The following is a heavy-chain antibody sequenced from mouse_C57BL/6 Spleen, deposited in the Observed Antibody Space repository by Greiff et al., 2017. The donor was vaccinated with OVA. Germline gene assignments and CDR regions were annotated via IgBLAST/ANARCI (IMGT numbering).Heavy chain of an antibody. Sequence: ESGPGLVKPSQSLSLTCSVTGYSITSGYYWNWIRQFPGNKLEWMGYISYDGSNNYNPSLKNRISITRDPSKNQFFQKLNSVTTEDTATYYFARREVYYGSSPAWFAYWGQGTLVTVSA. CDR3: ARREVYYGSSPAWFAY. CDR1: GYSITSGYY. V-gene: IGHV3-6*01. D-gene: IGHD1-1*01. J-gene: IGHJ3*01. CDR2: ISYDGSN.